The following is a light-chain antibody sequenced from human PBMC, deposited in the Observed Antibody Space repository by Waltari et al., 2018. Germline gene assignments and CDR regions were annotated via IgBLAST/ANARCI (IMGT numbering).Light chain of an antibody. CDR1: QSISTS. Sequence: DIQMTQSPPSLSASVGDRVTITCRAPQSISTSLNWYQQKPGKAPNLLIYGASSLERGVPSRFSGSGSGTDFTLTISSLHPEDFATYYCQQSYTTPFTFGPGTKVDLK. CDR3: QQSYTTPFT. CDR2: GAS. V-gene: IGKV1-39*01. J-gene: IGKJ3*01.